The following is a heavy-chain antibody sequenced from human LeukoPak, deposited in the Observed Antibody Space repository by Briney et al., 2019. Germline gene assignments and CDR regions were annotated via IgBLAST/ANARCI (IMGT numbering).Heavy chain of an antibody. J-gene: IGHJ6*02. CDR3: PRSVGWTAMVSYHYYYYYGMDV. Sequence: VASVKVSCKASGYTFTGYYMHWVRQAPGQGLEWMGWINPNSGGTNYAQKFQGRVTMTRDTSISTAYMELSRLRSDDTAVYYCPRSVGWTAMVSYHYYYYYGMDVWGQGTTVTVSS. CDR1: GYTFTGYY. V-gene: IGHV1-2*02. D-gene: IGHD5-18*01. CDR2: INPNSGGT.